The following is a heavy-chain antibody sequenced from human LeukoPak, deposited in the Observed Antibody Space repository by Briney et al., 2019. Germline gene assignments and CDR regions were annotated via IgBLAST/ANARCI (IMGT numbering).Heavy chain of an antibody. CDR2: ISAYNGNT. CDR1: GGTFSSYA. V-gene: IGHV1-18*01. D-gene: IGHD6-6*01. CDR3: ARGDLYSSSSLNDY. J-gene: IGHJ4*02. Sequence: ASVKVSCKASGGTFSSYAISWVRQAPGQGLEWMGWISAYNGNTNYAQKLQGRVTMTTDTSTSTAYMELRSLRSDDTAVYYCARGDLYSSSSLNDYWGQGTLVTVSS.